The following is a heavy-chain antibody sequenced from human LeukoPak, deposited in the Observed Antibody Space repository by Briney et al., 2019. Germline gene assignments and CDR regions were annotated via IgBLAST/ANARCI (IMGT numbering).Heavy chain of an antibody. D-gene: IGHD6-6*01. CDR3: ARIPIAARAFDY. J-gene: IGHJ4*02. V-gene: IGHV1-8*02. Sequence: ASVKVSCKASGYTFTSYGISWVRQAPGQGLEWMGWMNPNSGNTGYAQKFQGRVTMTRNTSISTAYMELSSLRSEDTAVYYCARIPIAARAFDYWGQGTLVTVSS. CDR1: GYTFTSYG. CDR2: MNPNSGNT.